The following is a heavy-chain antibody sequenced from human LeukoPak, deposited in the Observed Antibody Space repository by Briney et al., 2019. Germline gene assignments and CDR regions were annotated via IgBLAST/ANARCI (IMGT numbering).Heavy chain of an antibody. D-gene: IGHD6-6*01. V-gene: IGHV3-7*01. J-gene: IGHJ4*02. CDR1: GFTLSSHW. CDR2: INQDGSAK. CDR3: ARELLFSSSF. Sequence: GGSLRLSCVASGFTLSSHWMSWVRQAPGKGLEWVANINQDGSAKYFVDSVKGRFTISRDNAKNSMYPQMNSLRAEDTAVYYCARELLFSSSFWGQGILVAVSS.